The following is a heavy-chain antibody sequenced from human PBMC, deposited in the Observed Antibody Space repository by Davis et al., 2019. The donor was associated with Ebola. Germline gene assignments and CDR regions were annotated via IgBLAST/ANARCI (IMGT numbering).Heavy chain of an antibody. Sequence: SGPTLVKPTQTLRLTCTFSGFSLHTTGMCVSWIRQPPGKALEWLGLIDWYDDTYYSTSLKTRLTISKDTSRNQVVLTMTDMDPVDTGTYYCARTDSSGLDAFDIWGQGTKVTVSS. D-gene: IGHD6-19*01. J-gene: IGHJ3*02. CDR1: GFSLHTTGMC. CDR2: IDWYDDT. CDR3: ARTDSSGLDAFDI. V-gene: IGHV2-70*01.